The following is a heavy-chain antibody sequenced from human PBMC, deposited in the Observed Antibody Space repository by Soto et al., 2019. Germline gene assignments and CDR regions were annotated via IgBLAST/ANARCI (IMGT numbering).Heavy chain of an antibody. D-gene: IGHD2-15*01. V-gene: IGHV3-23*01. CDR3: AKRLSYCSGGSCRRFDS. J-gene: IGHJ4*02. Sequence: EVQLLESGGGLVQPGESLRLSCAASGFTFNSHAMTWVRQAAGKGLEWVASISASTTNSYYADSVKGRFTISRDNSKNTLYLQMNSLRVEDTAIYYCAKRLSYCSGGSCRRFDSWGQGTLVTVSS. CDR2: ISASTTNS. CDR1: GFTFNSHA.